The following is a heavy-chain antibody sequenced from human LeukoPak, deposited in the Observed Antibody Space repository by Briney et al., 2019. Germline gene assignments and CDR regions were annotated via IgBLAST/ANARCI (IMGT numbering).Heavy chain of an antibody. CDR1: GFTFSNYG. V-gene: IGHV3-30*02. J-gene: IGHJ5*02. D-gene: IGHD6-19*01. Sequence: GGSLRLSCAASGFTFSNYGIHWVRQAPGKGLEWVAFVRSDGGIKYYADSVKGRFTISRDNSKNTLSLQMNSLRAEDTAVYYCASSSGSWGQGTLVTVSS. CDR2: VRSDGGIK. CDR3: ASSSGS.